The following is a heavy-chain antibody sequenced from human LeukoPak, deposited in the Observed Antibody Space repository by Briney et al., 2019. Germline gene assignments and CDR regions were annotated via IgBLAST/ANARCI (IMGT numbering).Heavy chain of an antibody. D-gene: IGHD2-2*01. CDR2: IRYDGSNK. V-gene: IGHV3-30*02. CDR3: AKDSRVPAWAYKDVNAFDI. J-gene: IGHJ3*02. CDR1: GFTFSSYG. Sequence: GGSLRLSCAASGFTFSSYGMHWVRQAPGKGLEWVAFIRYDGSNKYYADSVKGRFTISRDNSKNTLYLQMNSLRAEDTAVYYCAKDSRVPAWAYKDVNAFDIWGQGTMVTVSS.